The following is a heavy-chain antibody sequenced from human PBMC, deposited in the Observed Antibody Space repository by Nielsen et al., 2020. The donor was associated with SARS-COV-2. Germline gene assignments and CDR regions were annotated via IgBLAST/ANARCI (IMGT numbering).Heavy chain of an antibody. J-gene: IGHJ4*02. Sequence: GGSLRLSCTASGFTFGDYAMSWVRQAPGKGLEWVANIKQDGSEKYYVDSVKGRFTISRDNAKNSLYLQMNSLRAEDTAVYYCTRVLLWFGELSGDYWGQGTLVTVSS. CDR3: TRVLLWFGELSGDY. CDR1: GFTFGDYA. D-gene: IGHD3-10*01. V-gene: IGHV3-7*01. CDR2: IKQDGSEK.